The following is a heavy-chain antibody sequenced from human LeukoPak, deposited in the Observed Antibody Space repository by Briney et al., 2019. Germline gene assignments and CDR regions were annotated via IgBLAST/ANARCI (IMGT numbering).Heavy chain of an antibody. CDR3: ARDGGYYDSSGYYLGSFSDYYFDY. V-gene: IGHV3-33*01. CDR1: GFTFSSYG. J-gene: IGHJ4*02. Sequence: GGSLRLSCAASGFTFSSYGMHWVRQAPGKGLEWVAVIWYDGSNKYYADSVKGRFTISRDNSKNTLYLQMNSLRAEDTAVYYCARDGGYYDSSGYYLGSFSDYYFDYWGQGTLVTVSS. CDR2: IWYDGSNK. D-gene: IGHD3-22*01.